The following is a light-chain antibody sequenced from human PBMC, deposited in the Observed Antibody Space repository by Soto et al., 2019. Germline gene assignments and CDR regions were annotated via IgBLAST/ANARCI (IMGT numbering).Light chain of an antibody. CDR2: DAS. CDR1: QDISNY. Sequence: DIQMTQSPSSLSASVGDRVTITCQASQDISNYLNWYQQKPGKAPKLLIYDASHLETGVPSRFSGSGSGTDFTFTISSLQPEDIATYYCQQYDNLPSFTFGPGTKVDIK. V-gene: IGKV1-33*01. CDR3: QQYDNLPSFT. J-gene: IGKJ3*01.